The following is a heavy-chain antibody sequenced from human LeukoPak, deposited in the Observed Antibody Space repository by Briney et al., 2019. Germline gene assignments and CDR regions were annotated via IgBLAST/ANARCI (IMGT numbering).Heavy chain of an antibody. V-gene: IGHV4-59*08. J-gene: IGHJ3*02. D-gene: IGHD2-2*01. Sequence: SETLSLTCTVSGDSITNYYWNWIRQPPGKGLEWIGYVYYTGSSNHNPSHKSRVSMSVDTSKNQFSLKLSSVTAADTAVYYCARWCSGNSCHDAFDIWGRGTMVTVSS. CDR2: VYYTGSS. CDR1: GDSITNYY. CDR3: ARWCSGNSCHDAFDI.